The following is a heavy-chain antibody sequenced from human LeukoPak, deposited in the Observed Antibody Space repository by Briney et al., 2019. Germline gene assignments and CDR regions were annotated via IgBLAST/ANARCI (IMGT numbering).Heavy chain of an antibody. CDR3: ARDSTINFDY. CDR2: IKQDGSEK. J-gene: IGHJ4*02. CDR1: GFTFSSYW. D-gene: IGHD3-9*01. Sequence: GGSLRLSCVASGFTFSSYWMGWVRPAPGKGREGVANIKQDGSEKYNVDSVRGRFTISRDNAKNSLYLQMNSLRAEDTAVYYCARDSTINFDYWGQGALVTVSS. V-gene: IGHV3-7*01.